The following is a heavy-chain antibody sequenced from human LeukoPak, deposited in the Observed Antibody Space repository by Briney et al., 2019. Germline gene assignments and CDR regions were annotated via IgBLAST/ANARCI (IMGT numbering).Heavy chain of an antibody. V-gene: IGHV1-2*02. J-gene: IGHJ4*02. Sequence: ASVKVSCKASGYTFTDYYMHWVRQAPGQGLEWMGCINPNSGGTDYAQKSQGRVTMTRDTSISTAYMKLSSLTSDDTAIYYCARGRTPAGGRVLDGYWGQGTLVTVSS. CDR2: INPNSGGT. CDR3: ARGRTPAGGRVLDGY. D-gene: IGHD6-13*01. CDR1: GYTFTDYY.